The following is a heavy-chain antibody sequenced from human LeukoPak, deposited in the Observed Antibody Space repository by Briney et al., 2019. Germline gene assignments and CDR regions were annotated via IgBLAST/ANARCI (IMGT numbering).Heavy chain of an antibody. J-gene: IGHJ4*02. CDR1: GGSISSYY. D-gene: IGHD5-12*01. V-gene: IGHV4-59*01. Sequence: SETLSLTCTVSGGSISSYYWSWIRQPPGKGLEWIGYIYYSGSTNYNPSPKSRVTISVDTSKNQFSLKLSSVTAADTAVYYCASSGNDLYYFDYWGQGTLVTVSS. CDR3: ASSGNDLYYFDY. CDR2: IYYSGST.